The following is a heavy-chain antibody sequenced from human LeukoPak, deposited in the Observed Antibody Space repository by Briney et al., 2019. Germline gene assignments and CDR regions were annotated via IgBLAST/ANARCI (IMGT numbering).Heavy chain of an antibody. CDR2: ISSSSSYI. Sequence: GGSLRLSCTASGFTFSSYSMNWVRQAPGKGLEWVSSISSSSSYIYYADSVKGRFTISRDNSKNTLYLQMKSLRAEDTAVYYCARSATLGPTAADHGYWGQGTLVTVSS. CDR3: ARSATLGPTAADHGY. D-gene: IGHD1-1*01. CDR1: GFTFSSYS. J-gene: IGHJ4*02. V-gene: IGHV3-21*04.